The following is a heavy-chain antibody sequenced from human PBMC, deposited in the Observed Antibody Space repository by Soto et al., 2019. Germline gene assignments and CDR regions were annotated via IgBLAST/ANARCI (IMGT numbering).Heavy chain of an antibody. CDR1: GGLFSSYP. CDR3: ARGGSGYTWFNEF. D-gene: IGHD3-22*01. CDR2: ITPVFQTA. J-gene: IGHJ4*02. V-gene: IGHV1-69*01. Sequence: QEQLVQSGAEVKKPGSSVKVSCKASGGLFSSYPISWVRQVPGQGLEWMGGITPVFQTAYYTQRFQGRVTITADESTNTAYMELSSLRSEDTDIYYCARGGSGYTWFNEFWGQGTLVTVSS.